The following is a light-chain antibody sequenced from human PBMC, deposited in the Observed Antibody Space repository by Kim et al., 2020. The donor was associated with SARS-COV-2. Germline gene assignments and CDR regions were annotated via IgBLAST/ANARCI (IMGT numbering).Light chain of an antibody. CDR3: QVWDSSHVV. Sequence: VALGQTARITCGGTDIGSKNLLWYQQNPGQAPVLLIYRDSNRPSGIPERFSGSNSGNTATLTISRAQAGDEADYYCQVWDSSHVVFGGGTQLTVL. CDR2: RDS. V-gene: IGLV3-9*01. CDR1: DIGSKN. J-gene: IGLJ2*01.